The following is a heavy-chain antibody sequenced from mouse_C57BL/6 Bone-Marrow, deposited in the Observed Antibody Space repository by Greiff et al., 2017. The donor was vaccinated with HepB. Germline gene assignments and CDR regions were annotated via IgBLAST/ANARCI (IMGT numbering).Heavy chain of an antibody. V-gene: IGHV1-59*01. CDR1: GYTFTSYW. Sequence: VQLQQPGAELVRPGTSVKLSCKASGYTFTSYWMHWVKQRPGQGLEWIGVIDPSDSYTNYNQKFKGKATLTVDTSSSTAYMQLSSLTSEDSAVYYCAGKFYWGQGTLVTVSA. CDR2: IDPSDSYT. J-gene: IGHJ3*01. CDR3: AGKFY.